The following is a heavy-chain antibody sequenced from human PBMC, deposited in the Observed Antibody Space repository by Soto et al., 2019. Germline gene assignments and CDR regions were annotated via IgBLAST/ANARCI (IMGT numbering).Heavy chain of an antibody. CDR1: GFTFSSYS. CDR2: ISSSSSYI. CDR3: ARVRSAGDFDY. Sequence: GGSLRLSCAASGFTFSSYSMNWVRQAPGKGLEWVSSISSSSSYIYYADSVKGRFTISRDNAKNSLYLQMNSLRAEDTAVYYCARVRSAGDFDYWGQGTLVTVSS. D-gene: IGHD6-13*01. V-gene: IGHV3-21*01. J-gene: IGHJ4*02.